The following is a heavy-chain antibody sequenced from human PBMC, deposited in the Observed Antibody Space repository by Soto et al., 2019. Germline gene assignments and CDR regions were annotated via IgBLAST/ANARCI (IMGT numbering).Heavy chain of an antibody. J-gene: IGHJ4*02. CDR3: AREGSESFYI. CDR1: GFTVSSNY. CDR2: IYSGGST. V-gene: IGHV3-66*01. Sequence: EVQLVESGGGLVQPGGSLRLSCAASGFTVSSNYMSWVRQAPGKGLEWVSVIYSGGSTDYTDSVKGRFTISRDISKNTVYLQMNSLRAEDTAVYYCAREGSESFYIWGQGTLVTVPS. D-gene: IGHD3-10*01.